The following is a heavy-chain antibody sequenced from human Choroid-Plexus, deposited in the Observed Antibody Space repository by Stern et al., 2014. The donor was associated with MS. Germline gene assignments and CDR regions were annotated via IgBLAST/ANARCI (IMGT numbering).Heavy chain of an antibody. Sequence: QLVQSGGGVVQPGRPLRLSCVASGFTLGSCAMHWVRQAPGKGLEWVAGISYDGSNKYYADSVKGRFTISRDNSQNTLYMQMSSLRPEDTAVYYCAKDRQYLTYFFDHWGQGSLVTVSS. D-gene: IGHD2/OR15-2a*01. J-gene: IGHJ5*02. CDR3: AKDRQYLTYFFDH. CDR2: ISYDGSNK. V-gene: IGHV3-30*18. CDR1: GFTLGSCA.